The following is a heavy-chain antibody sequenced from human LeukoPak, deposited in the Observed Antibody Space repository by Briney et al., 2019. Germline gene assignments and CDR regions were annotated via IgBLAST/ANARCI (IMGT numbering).Heavy chain of an antibody. CDR2: IIPIFGTA. CDR1: GGTFSSYA. V-gene: IGHV1-69*13. Sequence: SVKVSCKASGGTFSSYAINWVRQAPGQGLEWMGGIIPIFGTANYAQKFQGRVTITAVESMSTAYMELSSLRAEDTAVYYCARCGSSNWFDPWGQGTLVTVYS. J-gene: IGHJ5*02. CDR3: ARCGSSNWFDP. D-gene: IGHD2-21*01.